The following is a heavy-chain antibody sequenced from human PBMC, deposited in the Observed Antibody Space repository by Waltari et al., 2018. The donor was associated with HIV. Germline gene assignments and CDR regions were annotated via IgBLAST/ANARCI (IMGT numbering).Heavy chain of an antibody. CDR1: GFTFSTYD. D-gene: IGHD3-22*01. J-gene: IGHJ4*02. V-gene: IGHV3-21*01. CDR3: ARENSAYYYDSSGYSWDL. CDR2: IVSGNPSM. Sequence: EVQLVESGGGQVKPGGSLRLSCVGSGFTFSTYDMNWVRQAPGKGLEWVSSIVSGNPSMYYADSVKGRFTISRDNPWSSLYLQMDSLRAEDTAVYYCARENSAYYYDSSGYSWDLWGQGTLVTVSS.